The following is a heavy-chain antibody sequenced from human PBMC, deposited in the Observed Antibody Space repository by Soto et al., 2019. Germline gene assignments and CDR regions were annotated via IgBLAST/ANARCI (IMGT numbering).Heavy chain of an antibody. Sequence: GGSLRLSCAASGFTFNSYAMHWVRQAPGKGLEWVAVISSDVSKKYYTDSVKGRFTISRDNINNTLNLQMNSLRAEDTAVYYCARSSWYVFRRLDVWGQGTTVTVSS. V-gene: IGHV3-30-3*01. CDR2: ISSDVSKK. CDR3: ARSSWYVFRRLDV. D-gene: IGHD6-13*01. J-gene: IGHJ6*02. CDR1: GFTFNSYA.